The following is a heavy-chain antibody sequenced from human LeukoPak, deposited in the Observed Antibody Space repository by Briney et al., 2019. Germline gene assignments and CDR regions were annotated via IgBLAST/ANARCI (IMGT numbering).Heavy chain of an antibody. J-gene: IGHJ6*03. CDR3: AKTYDSSGYYYVHYYYYMDV. Sequence: GGSLRLSCAASGFTFSSYAMSWVRQAPGKGLEWVSAISGSGGSTYYADSVKGRFTISRDNSKNTLYLQMNSLRAEDTAVYYCAKTYDSSGYYYVHYYYYMDVWGKGTTVTVSS. CDR2: ISGSGGST. D-gene: IGHD3-22*01. CDR1: GFTFSSYA. V-gene: IGHV3-23*01.